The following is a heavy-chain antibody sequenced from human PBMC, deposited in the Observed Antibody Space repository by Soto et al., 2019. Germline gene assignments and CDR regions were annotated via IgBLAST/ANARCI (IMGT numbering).Heavy chain of an antibody. V-gene: IGHV4-31*03. CDR2: IYYSGST. CDR1: GGSISSGGYY. D-gene: IGHD4-17*01. J-gene: IGHJ4*02. Sequence: QVQLQESGPGLVKPSQTLSLTCTVSGGSISSGGYYWSWIRQHPGKGLEWIGYIYYSGSTYYNPSIKSRITISVDPTKHQFSLELSAVTAADTAVYYCARVQLDEYGDPRDFDYWGQGTLVTVSS. CDR3: ARVQLDEYGDPRDFDY.